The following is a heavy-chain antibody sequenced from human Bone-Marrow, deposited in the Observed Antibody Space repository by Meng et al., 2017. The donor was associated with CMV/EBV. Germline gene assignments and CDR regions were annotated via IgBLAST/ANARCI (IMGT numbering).Heavy chain of an antibody. D-gene: IGHD2-21*01. CDR3: VRPIAGKYAFDS. CDR1: GYTFTGYY. V-gene: IGHV1-2*02. J-gene: IGHJ3*02. Sequence: ASVKVSCKASGYTFTGYYMHWVRQAPGQGLEWMGWINPNSGGTNYAQKFQGRVTMTRDTSISTAYMELSRLRSDDTAVYYCVRPIAGKYAFDSWGQGTMVTVS. CDR2: INPNSGGT.